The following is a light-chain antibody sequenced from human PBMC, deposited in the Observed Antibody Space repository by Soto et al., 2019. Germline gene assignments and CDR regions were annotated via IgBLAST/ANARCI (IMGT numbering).Light chain of an antibody. Sequence: EIVLTQSPATRSLSPGDRATLSCWASQIFTSSYLAWYQQRPGEAPRLLIYGASRRATGIPDRFSGSGSGTDFTLTISRREPENFAVYDCQQYGSSLFNFGQGTRLE. V-gene: IGKV3-20*01. CDR2: GAS. J-gene: IGKJ5*01. CDR1: QIFTSSY. CDR3: QQYGSSLFN.